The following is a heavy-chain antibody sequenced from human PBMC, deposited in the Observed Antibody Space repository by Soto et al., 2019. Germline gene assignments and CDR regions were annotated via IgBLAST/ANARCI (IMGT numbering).Heavy chain of an antibody. CDR1: GGPMNNYY. J-gene: IGHJ6*02. D-gene: IGHD3-10*01. V-gene: IGHV4-59*08. Sequence: QVQLQESGPGLVKPSETLSLTCTISGGPMNNYYCSWFRQPRGQGLEWIGYMGYNGFTRYNPSLRSRVAISLDTAKNQFSLNLSSVTAADTALYYCARQGFGELHGLVDVWCQGITVTVSS. CDR2: MGYNGFT. CDR3: ARQGFGELHGLVDV.